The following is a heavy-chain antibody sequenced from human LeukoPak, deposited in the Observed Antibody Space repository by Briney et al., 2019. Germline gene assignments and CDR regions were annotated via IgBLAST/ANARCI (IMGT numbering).Heavy chain of an antibody. CDR3: ARGWRRYFYYYYMDV. J-gene: IGHJ6*03. CDR2: INPSGGST. D-gene: IGHD1-1*01. CDR1: GYTFTSYY. V-gene: IGHV1-46*01. Sequence: ASVKVSCKASGYTFTSYYMHWVRQAPGQGLEWMGIINPSGGSTSYAQKFQGRVTMTRDMSTSTVYMELSSLRSEDTAVYYCARGWRRYFYYYYMDVWGKGTTVTVSS.